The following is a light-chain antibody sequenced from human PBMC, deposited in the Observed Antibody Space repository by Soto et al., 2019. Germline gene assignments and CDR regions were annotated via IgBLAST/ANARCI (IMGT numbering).Light chain of an antibody. CDR2: GNN. Sequence: QSVLTQPPSVSGAPGQRVTISCTGSNSNIGAGYDVHWYQQLPGIAPKLLIYGNNIRPSGVPDRFSGSKSGTSASLTITGLQAEDEADYYCCSYAGSYTGVFGGGTKVTVL. V-gene: IGLV1-40*01. J-gene: IGLJ3*02. CDR3: CSYAGSYTGV. CDR1: NSNIGAGYD.